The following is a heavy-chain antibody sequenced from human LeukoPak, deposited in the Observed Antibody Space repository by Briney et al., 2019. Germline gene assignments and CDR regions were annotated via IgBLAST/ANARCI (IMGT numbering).Heavy chain of an antibody. J-gene: IGHJ6*02. CDR1: GYTFTSYG. V-gene: IGHV1-18*01. CDR3: ARVGQRTMMVVVFDGMDV. CDR2: ISAYNGNT. D-gene: IGHD3-22*01. Sequence: ASVKVSCKASGYTFTSYGISWVRQAPGQGLEWMGRISAYNGNTNYAQKLQGRVTMTTDTSTSTAYMELRSLRSDDTAVYYCARVGQRTMMVVVFDGMDVWGQGTTVTVSS.